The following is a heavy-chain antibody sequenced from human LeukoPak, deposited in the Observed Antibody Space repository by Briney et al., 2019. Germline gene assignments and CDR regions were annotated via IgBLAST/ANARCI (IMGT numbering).Heavy chain of an antibody. J-gene: IGHJ3*02. Sequence: GGSLRLSCAASGFTFSDYYMSWIRQAPGKGLEWVSYISSSGSTIYYADSVKGRFTISRDNAKNSLYLQMNSLRAEDTAVYYCARDYYDSSGYSFAFDIWGQGTMVTVSS. CDR1: GFTFSDYY. CDR3: ARDYYDSSGYSFAFDI. CDR2: ISSSGSTI. D-gene: IGHD3-22*01. V-gene: IGHV3-11*04.